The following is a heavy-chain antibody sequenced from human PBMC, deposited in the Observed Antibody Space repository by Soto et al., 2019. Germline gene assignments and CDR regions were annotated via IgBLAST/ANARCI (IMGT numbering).Heavy chain of an antibody. CDR2: ISAYNGNT. D-gene: IGHD1-26*01. CDR3: ARGGXGIXGPFDY. V-gene: IGHV1-18*01. CDR1: XXXFTXYX. Sequence: QVQLVQSGAEVKKPGASVKVSXXXSXXXFTXYXISXXRXXXXXGLEWMGWISAYNGNTNYAQKLQGRVTMTTDTSTSTAYMELRSLRSDDTAVYYCARGGXGIXGPFDYWGQGTLVTVSS. J-gene: IGHJ4*02.